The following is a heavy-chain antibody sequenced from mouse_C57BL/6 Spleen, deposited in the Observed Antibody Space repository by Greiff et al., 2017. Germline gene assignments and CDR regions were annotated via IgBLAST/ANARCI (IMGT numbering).Heavy chain of an antibody. V-gene: IGHV1-64*01. J-gene: IGHJ4*01. CDR3: ARGGYYGSSDYAMDY. CDR1: GYTFTSYW. Sequence: QVQLQQPGAELVKPGASVKLSCKASGYTFTSYWMHWVKQRPGQGLEWIGMIHPNSGSTNYNEKFKSKATLTVDKSSSTAYMQLSSLTSEDSAVYDCARGGYYGSSDYAMDYWGKGTSVTVSS. CDR2: IHPNSGST. D-gene: IGHD1-1*01.